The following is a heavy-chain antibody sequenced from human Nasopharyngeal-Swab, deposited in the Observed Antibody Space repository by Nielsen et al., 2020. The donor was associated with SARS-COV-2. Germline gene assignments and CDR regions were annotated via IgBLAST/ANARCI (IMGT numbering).Heavy chain of an antibody. V-gene: IGHV1-2*05. CDR3: ARAYGSGSSTDSYYFDY. CDR2: INPNTGGT. D-gene: IGHD3-10*01. Sequence: ASVKVSCKASGYTFTGYFMHWVRQAPGQELEWMGRINPNTGGTNYPQKFQGRVTMTRDTSISTVYMELNSLRSDDTVVYYCARAYGSGSSTDSYYFDYWGQGTLVTVSS. J-gene: IGHJ4*02. CDR1: GYTFTGYF.